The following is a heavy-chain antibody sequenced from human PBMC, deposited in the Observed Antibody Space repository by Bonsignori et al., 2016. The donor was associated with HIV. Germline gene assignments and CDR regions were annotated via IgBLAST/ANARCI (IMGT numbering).Heavy chain of an antibody. CDR3: AKDIGPTIFGVLSLSGRDDAFDI. CDR2: IRYDGTNK. V-gene: IGHV3-30*02. CDR1: GFSISNYG. Sequence: GGSLRLSCAASGFSISNYGLHWVRQTPGKGLEWVAFIRYDGTNKYYGDSVKGRFTISRDNSKNTLYLQMNSLRAEDTAVYYCAKDIGPTIFGVLSLSGRDDAFDIWGQGTMVTVSS. J-gene: IGHJ3*02. D-gene: IGHD3-3*01.